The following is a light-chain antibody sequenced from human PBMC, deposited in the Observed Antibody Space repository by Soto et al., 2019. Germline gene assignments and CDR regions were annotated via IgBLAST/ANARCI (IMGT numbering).Light chain of an antibody. V-gene: IGKV1-39*01. Sequence: DIQMTQSPSSLSASVGDRVTIACRASQSIGGYLNWYQQKPGKAPKLLIFNAASLQSGVPSRFSGSGSGTDFTLTISSLQLEDFATYYCQQSYTIPITFGGGTKVE. CDR3: QQSYTIPIT. CDR1: QSIGGY. J-gene: IGKJ4*01. CDR2: NAA.